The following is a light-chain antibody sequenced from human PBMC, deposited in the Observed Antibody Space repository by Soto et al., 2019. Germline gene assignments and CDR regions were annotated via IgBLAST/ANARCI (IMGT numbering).Light chain of an antibody. Sequence: SLSPGTLSLSPGERATRSCRASQSVSSNLAWYQQKPGQAPRLLIYAASTRATAVPDRFSGSGSGTEFTLTISSLQPDDFATYYFSQYNSYSFGQGTKVDIK. CDR2: AAS. CDR3: SQYNSYS. V-gene: IGKV3-15*01. CDR1: QSVSSN. J-gene: IGKJ1*01.